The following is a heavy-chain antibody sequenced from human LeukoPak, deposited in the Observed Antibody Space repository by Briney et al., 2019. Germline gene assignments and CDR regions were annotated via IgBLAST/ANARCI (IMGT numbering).Heavy chain of an antibody. D-gene: IGHD3-22*01. V-gene: IGHV6-1*01. CDR1: GDSVSSNSAT. CDR2: TYYRSKWYN. J-gene: IGHJ4*02. CDR3: AREGSDGYLFDY. Sequence: SQTLSLTCAISGDSVSSNSATWDWIRQSPSRGLEWLGRTYYRSKWYNDYAVSVKSRVTINPDTSKNQFSLQLNSVTPEDTAVYYCAREGSDGYLFDYWGQGSLVIVSP.